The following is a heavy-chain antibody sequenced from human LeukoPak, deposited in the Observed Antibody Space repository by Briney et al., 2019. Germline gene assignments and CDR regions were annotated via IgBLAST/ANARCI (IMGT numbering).Heavy chain of an antibody. V-gene: IGHV1-8*01. CDR1: GYTFTSYD. CDR2: MNPNSGNT. J-gene: IGHJ5*02. CDR3: ARGGFVAVAGLENPYNWFDP. Sequence: ASVKVSCKASGYTFTSYDINWVRQATGQGLEWMGWMNPNSGNTGYAQKFQGRVTMTRNTSISTAYMELSSLRSEDTAVYYCARGGFVAVAGLENPYNWFDPWGQGTLVTVSS. D-gene: IGHD6-19*01.